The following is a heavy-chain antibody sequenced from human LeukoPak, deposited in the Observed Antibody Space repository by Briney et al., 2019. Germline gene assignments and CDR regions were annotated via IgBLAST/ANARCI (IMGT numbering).Heavy chain of an antibody. CDR3: AKGEQWPRGFDW. V-gene: IGHV3-23*01. CDR2: ISGSGGST. CDR1: GFTFNTYA. Sequence: GGCLRPSCAAAGFTFNTYAMSSVRQAPGRGLEWVTAISGSGGSTYYAASVKGRFTISRDNSKNALYLQMNSLRAEDTGVYYCAKGEQWPRGFDWGGQGTLVTVSS. D-gene: IGHD6-19*01. J-gene: IGHJ4*02.